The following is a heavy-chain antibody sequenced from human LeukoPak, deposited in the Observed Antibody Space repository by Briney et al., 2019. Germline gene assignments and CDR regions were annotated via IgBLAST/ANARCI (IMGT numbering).Heavy chain of an antibody. CDR2: ISGSGGTT. D-gene: IGHD4-11*01. CDR1: GFTFSSYA. V-gene: IGHV3-23*01. Sequence: GSLRLSCAASGFTFSSYAMSWVRQAPGKGLEWVSSISGSGGTTYYADSVKGRFTISRVNSKNTLFLQMNSLRAEYTALYYCAKRVPTVQYFDYWGQGTLVTVSS. J-gene: IGHJ4*02. CDR3: AKRVPTVQYFDY.